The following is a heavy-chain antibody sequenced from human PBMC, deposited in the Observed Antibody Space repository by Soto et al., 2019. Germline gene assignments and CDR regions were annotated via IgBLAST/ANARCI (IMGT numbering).Heavy chain of an antibody. Sequence: HVQLVQSGAEVKKPGSSVRDSCKASGTIFSSYTISWVRQAPGQGLEWMGRIIPILGETNSAQKFQGRVTLTADKSTNTAYMELNSLRLEDTAVYYCARGLGGRMDDWGQGTTVTVS. J-gene: IGHJ6*02. CDR3: ARGLGGRMDD. CDR2: IIPILGET. CDR1: GTIFSSYT. D-gene: IGHD3-16*01. V-gene: IGHV1-69*08.